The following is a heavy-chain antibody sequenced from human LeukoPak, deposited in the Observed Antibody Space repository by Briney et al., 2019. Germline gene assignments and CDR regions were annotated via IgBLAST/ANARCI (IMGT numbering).Heavy chain of an antibody. CDR3: AKSGYDRFDY. Sequence: GGSLRLSCAASGFTFSTYSMNWVRQAPGKGLEWVSYISSSGSTIYYADSVKGRFTISRDNSKNTLYLQMNSLRAEDTAVYYCAKSGYDRFDYWGQGTLVTVSS. V-gene: IGHV3-48*01. CDR2: ISSSGSTI. CDR1: GFTFSTYS. J-gene: IGHJ4*02. D-gene: IGHD5-12*01.